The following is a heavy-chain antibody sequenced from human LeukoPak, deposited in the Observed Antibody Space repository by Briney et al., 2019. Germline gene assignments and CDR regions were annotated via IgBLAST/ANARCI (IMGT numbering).Heavy chain of an antibody. CDR1: GFTISRDS. CDR2: ISRDSGII. Sequence: GGSLRLSCAASGFTISRDSMNWVRQAPGKGLEWISYISRDSGIIYYADSVRGRFTISRDNAKNSLYLQMHSLRAEDTAVYYCVRDNPRCCGVVPANIDDYWGQGTLVTVSS. CDR3: VRDNPRCCGVVPANIDDY. J-gene: IGHJ4*02. V-gene: IGHV3-48*01. D-gene: IGHD2-15*01.